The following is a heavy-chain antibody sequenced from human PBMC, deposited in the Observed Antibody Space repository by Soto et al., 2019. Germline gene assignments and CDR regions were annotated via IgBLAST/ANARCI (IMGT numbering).Heavy chain of an antibody. V-gene: IGHV5-51*01. J-gene: IGHJ1*01. CDR3: AKDACRTTFRCGPA. Sequence: PGESLKISCKTSGFSFTTHWIAWVRQKPGKGLEWMGIIYPLDSDARYSPSFRGQVTFSADTAITTAYLHLSSLKASDTAIYYCAKDACRTTFRCGPAWGQGTLVTVSS. CDR2: IYPLDSDA. D-gene: IGHD3-16*01. CDR1: GFSFTTHW.